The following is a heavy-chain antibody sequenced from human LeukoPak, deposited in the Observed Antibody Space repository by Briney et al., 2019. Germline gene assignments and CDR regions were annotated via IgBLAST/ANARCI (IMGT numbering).Heavy chain of an antibody. J-gene: IGHJ4*02. CDR2: ISGSGDST. Sequence: GGSLRLSCAASGFTFRTYAMSWVRQAPGKGLEWVSGISGSGDSTYYADSVEGRFTISRDNSERTLYLQMNSLRAEDTAIYYCAKDGLWLGHGTFDYWGQGTLVTVSS. V-gene: IGHV3-23*01. CDR1: GFTFRTYA. D-gene: IGHD5-18*01. CDR3: AKDGLWLGHGTFDY.